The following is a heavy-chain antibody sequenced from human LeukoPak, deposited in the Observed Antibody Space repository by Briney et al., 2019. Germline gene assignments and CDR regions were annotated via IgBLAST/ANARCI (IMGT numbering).Heavy chain of an antibody. J-gene: IGHJ4*02. V-gene: IGHV4-31*11. Sequence: PSETLSLTCAVYGGSFSGYYWSWIRQHPGKGLEWIGYIYYSGSTYYNPSLKSRVTISVDTSKNQFSLKLSSVTAADTAVYYCARGGPTVTSFDYWGQGTLVTVSS. CDR3: ARGGPTVTSFDY. D-gene: IGHD4-17*01. CDR2: IYYSGST. CDR1: GGSFSGYY.